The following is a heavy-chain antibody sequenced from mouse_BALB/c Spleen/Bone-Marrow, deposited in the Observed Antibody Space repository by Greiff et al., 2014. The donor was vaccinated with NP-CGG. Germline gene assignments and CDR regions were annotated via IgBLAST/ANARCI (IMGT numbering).Heavy chain of an antibody. D-gene: IGHD1-1*01. Sequence: DLVKPGASVKLSCKASGCTFTSYWINWIKQRPGQGLEWIGRIAPGSGTTYYNEMFKGKATLTVDTSSTTAYIQLSSLSSEDSAVYFCARGSYYYGSSSPWFAYWGQGTLVTVSA. J-gene: IGHJ3*01. CDR2: IAPGSGTT. V-gene: IGHV1S41*01. CDR1: GCTFTSYW. CDR3: ARGSYYYGSSSPWFAY.